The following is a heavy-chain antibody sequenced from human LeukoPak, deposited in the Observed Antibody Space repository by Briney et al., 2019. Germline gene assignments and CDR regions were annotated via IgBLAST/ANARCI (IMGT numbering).Heavy chain of an antibody. J-gene: IGHJ4*02. CDR2: IKQDGSET. Sequence: GGSLRLSCATSGFTLSTYWMSCVRQAPGKGLEWVVNIKQDGSETYCADSVKDRFTIFRDNAKNSLYLQMDSLRVEDTAVYYCANGDGFDYWGQGALVIVSS. V-gene: IGHV3-7*01. CDR1: GFTLSTYW. CDR3: ANGDGFDY. D-gene: IGHD5-24*01.